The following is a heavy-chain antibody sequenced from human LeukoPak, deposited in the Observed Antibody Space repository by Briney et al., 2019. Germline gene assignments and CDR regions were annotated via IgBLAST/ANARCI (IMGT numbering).Heavy chain of an antibody. J-gene: IGHJ4*02. D-gene: IGHD3-3*01. CDR2: ISGSGGST. CDR3: AKDHLRFLEWLAPSQPYYFDY. V-gene: IGHV3-23*01. CDR1: GFTFSSYW. Sequence: GGSLRLSCAASGFTFSSYWMSWVRQAPGKGLEWVSAISGSGGSTYYADSVKGRFTISRDNSKNTLYLQMNSLRAGDTAVYYCAKDHLRFLEWLAPSQPYYFDYWGQGTLVTVSS.